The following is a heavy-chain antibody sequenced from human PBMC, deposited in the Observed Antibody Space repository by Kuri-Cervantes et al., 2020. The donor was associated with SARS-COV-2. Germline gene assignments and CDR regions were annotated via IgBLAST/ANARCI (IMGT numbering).Heavy chain of an antibody. CDR1: GGTFSSYA. V-gene: IGHV1-69*13. CDR3: ARDRQREQGGAFDI. D-gene: IGHD1-1*01. Sequence: SVKVSCKASGGTFSSYAISWVRQAPGQGLEWMGGIIPIFGTANYAQKFQGRVTITADESTSTAYMELSSLRSEDTAVYYCARDRQREQGGAFDIWGQGTMVTVSS. CDR2: IIPIFGTA. J-gene: IGHJ3*02.